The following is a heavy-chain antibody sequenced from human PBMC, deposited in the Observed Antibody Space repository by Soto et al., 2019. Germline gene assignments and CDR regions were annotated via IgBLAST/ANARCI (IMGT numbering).Heavy chain of an antibody. D-gene: IGHD3-9*01. V-gene: IGHV1-69*06. Sequence: VKVSCKASGGSFSSDAISWGRQAPGQGLEWMGGIIPIFGTANYAQKFQGRVTIAADKSTSTAYMELSSLRSEDTAVYYCARAQPLKNYDILTGFDYWGQGTLVTVSS. CDR2: IIPIFGTA. CDR1: GGSFSSDA. J-gene: IGHJ4*02. CDR3: ARAQPLKNYDILTGFDY.